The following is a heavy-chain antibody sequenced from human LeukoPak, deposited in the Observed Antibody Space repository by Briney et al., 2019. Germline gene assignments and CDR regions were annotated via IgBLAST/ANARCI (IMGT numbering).Heavy chain of an antibody. V-gene: IGHV3-21*04. D-gene: IGHD6-13*01. CDR1: GFTFSSYS. CDR3: AKDQQLVLDY. CDR2: ISSSSYI. Sequence: GGSLRLSCAASGFTFSSYSMNWVRQAPGKGLEWVSSISSSSYIYYADSVKGRFTISRDNSKNTLYLQMNSLRAEDTAVYYCAKDQQLVLDYWGQGTLVTVSS. J-gene: IGHJ4*02.